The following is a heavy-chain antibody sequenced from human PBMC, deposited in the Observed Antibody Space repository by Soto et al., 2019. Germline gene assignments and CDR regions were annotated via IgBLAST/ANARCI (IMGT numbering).Heavy chain of an antibody. J-gene: IGHJ5*02. CDR1: GFTLSNTG. V-gene: IGHV3-30*18. D-gene: IGHD6-19*01. Sequence: QVQLVESGGGVVQPGRSLRLSCGASGFTLSNTGMHWVRQAPGKGLEWVAMISHDGSNTYYGDSVKGRFTISRDNSWNTLYLQMDSLRPEDTSGYYCAKDWGSSGWFNWFDPWGQGTLVTVSS. CDR3: AKDWGSSGWFNWFDP. CDR2: ISHDGSNT.